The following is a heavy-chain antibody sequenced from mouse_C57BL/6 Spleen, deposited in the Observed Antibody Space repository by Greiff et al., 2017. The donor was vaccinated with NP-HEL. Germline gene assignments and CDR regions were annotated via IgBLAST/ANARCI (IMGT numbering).Heavy chain of an antibody. Sequence: VQLQQPGAELVKPGASVKLSCKASGYTFTSYWMQWVKQRPGQGLEWIGAIYPGNSDTSYNQKFKGKAKLTAVTSASTAYMELSSLTNEDSAVYYCTRKGLLRYYAMDYWGQGTSVTVSS. V-gene: IGHV1-5*01. J-gene: IGHJ4*01. CDR1: GYTFTSYW. D-gene: IGHD1-1*01. CDR2: IYPGNSDT. CDR3: TRKGLLRYYAMDY.